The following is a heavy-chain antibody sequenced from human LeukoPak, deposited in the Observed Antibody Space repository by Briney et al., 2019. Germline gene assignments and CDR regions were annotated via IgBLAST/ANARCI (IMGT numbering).Heavy chain of an antibody. CDR3: AKGYCSSTSCYVYYFDY. CDR1: GFTFSDHY. CDR2: ISSSGSTI. V-gene: IGHV3-11*01. D-gene: IGHD2-2*01. Sequence: GGSLRLSCAASGFTFSDHYMSWIRQAPGKGLEWVSYISSSGSTIYYADSVKGRFTISRDNAKNSLYLQMNSLRAEDTALYYCAKGYCSSTSCYVYYFDYWGQGTLVTVSS. J-gene: IGHJ4*02.